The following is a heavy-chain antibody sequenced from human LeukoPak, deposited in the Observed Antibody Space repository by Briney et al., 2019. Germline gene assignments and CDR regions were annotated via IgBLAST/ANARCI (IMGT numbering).Heavy chain of an antibody. V-gene: IGHV4-59*01. J-gene: IGHJ4*02. Sequence: PSETLSLTCTVSGGSISGYYWSWIRQPPGKGLEWIGYIFYSGSTNYNPSLKSRVTISVDTSKNQFSLKLSSVTAADTAVYYCARGGYGTFDFWGQGTLVTVSS. CDR2: IFYSGST. CDR1: GGSISGYY. D-gene: IGHD4-17*01. CDR3: ARGGYGTFDF.